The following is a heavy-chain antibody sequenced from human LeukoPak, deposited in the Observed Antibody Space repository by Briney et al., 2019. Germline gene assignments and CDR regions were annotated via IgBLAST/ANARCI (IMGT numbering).Heavy chain of an antibody. Sequence: SETLSLTCTVSGGSISSGGYYWSWIRQHPGKGLEWIGYIYYSGSTYYNPSLKSRVTISVDTSKNQFSLKLSSVTAADTAVYYCARGFTAAPDYWGQGTPVTVSS. CDR2: IYYSGST. J-gene: IGHJ4*02. CDR3: ARGFTAAPDY. D-gene: IGHD2-2*01. CDR1: GGSISSGGYY. V-gene: IGHV4-31*03.